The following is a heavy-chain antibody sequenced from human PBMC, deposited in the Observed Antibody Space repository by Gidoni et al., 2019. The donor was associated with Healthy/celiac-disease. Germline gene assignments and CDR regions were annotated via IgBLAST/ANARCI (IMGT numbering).Heavy chain of an antibody. CDR3: ARQGMMSPYGMDV. J-gene: IGHJ6*02. CDR1: GGSISSYY. Sequence: QVQLQESGPGLVKPSETLSLTCTVSGGSISSYYWSWIRQPPGKGLEWIGYIYYSGSTNYNPSLKSRVTISVDTSKNQFSLKLSSVTAADTAVYYCARQGMMSPYGMDVWGQGTTVTVSS. D-gene: IGHD3-16*01. V-gene: IGHV4-59*08. CDR2: IYYSGST.